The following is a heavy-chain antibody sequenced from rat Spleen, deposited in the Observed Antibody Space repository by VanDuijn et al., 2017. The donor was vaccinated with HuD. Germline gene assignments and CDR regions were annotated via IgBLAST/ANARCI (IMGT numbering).Heavy chain of an antibody. V-gene: IGHV5-25*01. CDR2: ISTGGGGT. D-gene: IGHD1-9*01. CDR1: GFTFSNYY. CDR3: ARQYYGYTD. J-gene: IGHJ3*01. Sequence: EVQLVESGGGLVQPGRSMKLSCAASGFTFSNYYMAWVRQAPTKGLEWVASISTGGGGTYYSDSVKGRFTISRDNAKSTLYLQMDSLRSEDTASYYCARQYYGYTDWGQGTLVTVSS.